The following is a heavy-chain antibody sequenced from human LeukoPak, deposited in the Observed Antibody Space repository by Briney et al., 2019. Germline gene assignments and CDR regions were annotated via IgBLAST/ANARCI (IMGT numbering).Heavy chain of an antibody. CDR2: ISAYNGNT. CDR1: GYTFTSYG. V-gene: IGHV1-18*01. J-gene: IGHJ5*02. CDR3: ARARTLGRPSTWFDP. D-gene: IGHD2-2*01. Sequence: WASVKVSCKASGYTFTSYGISWVRQAPGQGLEWMGWISAYNGNTNYAQKLQGRVTMTTDTSTSTAYMELRSLRSDDTAVYYCARARTLGRPSTWFDPWGQGTLVTVSS.